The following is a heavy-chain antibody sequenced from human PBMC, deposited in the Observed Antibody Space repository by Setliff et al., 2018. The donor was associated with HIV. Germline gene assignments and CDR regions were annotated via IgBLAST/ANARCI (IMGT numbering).Heavy chain of an antibody. V-gene: IGHV4-4*02. CDR1: GGAIDDINW. Sequence: KTSETLSLTCAVSGGAIDDINWWNWVRQSPGKGLEWIGEIYHSGRIYYNPTLKSRVTMSVDRSKNHLSLNVTSATAADTAVYYCARDLDIPGGFIAARYYGMDVWGQGTTVTVSS. CDR3: ARDLDIPGGFIAARYYGMDV. D-gene: IGHD6-6*01. CDR2: IYHSGRI. J-gene: IGHJ6*02.